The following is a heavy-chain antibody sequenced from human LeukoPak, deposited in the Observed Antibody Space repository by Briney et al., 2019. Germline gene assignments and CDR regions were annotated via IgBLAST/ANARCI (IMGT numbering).Heavy chain of an antibody. J-gene: IGHJ4*02. V-gene: IGHV3-21*01. CDR3: ARGADCTNGVCYMSEEIDY. CDR1: GFTFSSYS. CDR2: ISSSSSYT. Sequence: GGSLRLSCAASGFTFSSYSMNWVRQAPGKGLEWVSTISSSSSYTYYTDSVKGRFTISRDNAKNSLYLQFNSLRAEDTAVYYCARGADCTNGVCYMSEEIDYWGQGTLVTVSS. D-gene: IGHD2-8*01.